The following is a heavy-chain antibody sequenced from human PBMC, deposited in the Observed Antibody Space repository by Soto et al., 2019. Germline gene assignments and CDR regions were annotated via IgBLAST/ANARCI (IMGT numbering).Heavy chain of an antibody. V-gene: IGHV1-3*01. Sequence: ASVKXSCKASGYTFTSYAMHWVRQAPGQRLEWMGWINAGNGNTKYSQKFQGRVTITRDTSASTAYMELSSLRSEDTAVYYCARDGDSYSSSWRFDYWGQGTLVTVSS. CDR3: ARDGDSYSSSWRFDY. D-gene: IGHD6-13*01. CDR1: GYTFTSYA. J-gene: IGHJ4*02. CDR2: INAGNGNT.